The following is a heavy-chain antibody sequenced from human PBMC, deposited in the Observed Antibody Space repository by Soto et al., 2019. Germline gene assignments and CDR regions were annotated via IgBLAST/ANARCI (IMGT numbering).Heavy chain of an antibody. J-gene: IGHJ6*02. CDR3: ARVAITLIRGLKVDFYSMDV. D-gene: IGHD3-10*01. Sequence: QLVQSGGEVKEPGASVQVSCKASGYTFNNYGITWVRQAPGQGLEWLGWISVYNGNKNYAKKVQGRCSMTADTSTSTAHMELRSLQSDDTAVYFCARVAITLIRGLKVDFYSMDVWGQGTTVTVSS. CDR2: ISVYNGNK. V-gene: IGHV1-18*01. CDR1: GYTFNNYG.